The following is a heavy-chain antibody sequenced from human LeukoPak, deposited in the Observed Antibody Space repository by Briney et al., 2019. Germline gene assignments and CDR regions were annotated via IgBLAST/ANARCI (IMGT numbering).Heavy chain of an antibody. CDR2: INPYSGDT. J-gene: IGHJ4*02. D-gene: IGHD2-8*02. Sequence: ASVKVSCKASGYTFTSYGISWVRQAPGQGLEWMAWINPYSGDTHYAQTFQGRVTMTRDTSISTAYMSRLRSDDTAVYYCAREGRQGTGGWYYFDDWGQGTLVTVSS. V-gene: IGHV1-2*02. CDR3: AREGRQGTGGWYYFDD. CDR1: GYTFTSYG.